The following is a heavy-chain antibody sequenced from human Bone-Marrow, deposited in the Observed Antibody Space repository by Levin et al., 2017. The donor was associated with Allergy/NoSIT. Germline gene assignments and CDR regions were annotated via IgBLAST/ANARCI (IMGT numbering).Heavy chain of an antibody. V-gene: IGHV1-69*10. CDR2: INTIFSLA. J-gene: IGHJ6*02. D-gene: IGHD5-18*01. CDR3: AQLPWGDTAIDHYNSYGMEL. CDR1: GGTFSTYP. Sequence: AASVKVSCKASGGTFSTYPISWVRQAPGQGLEWVGGINTIFSLANYAQKFQGRVTITADKSTSTAYMEVSSLRSEDTAVYYCAQLPWGDTAIDHYNSYGMELWGQGTTVTVSS.